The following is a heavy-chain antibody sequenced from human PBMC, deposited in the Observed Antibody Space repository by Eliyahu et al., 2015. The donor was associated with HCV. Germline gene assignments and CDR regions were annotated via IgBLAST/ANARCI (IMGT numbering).Heavy chain of an antibody. J-gene: IGHJ4*02. CDR1: GFXFFSFG. CDR3: AKDRGSSSWPYYFDY. V-gene: IGHV3-30*18. D-gene: IGHD6-13*01. Sequence: QLQLVXXGGGVVQPGRSLRLSCXASGFXFFSFGMHWVRQAPGKGLEWVAVLSXDGSYKQYADXVKGRFTISRDNSKNTLFLQMNSLRGDDTAVYYCAKDRGSSSWPYYFDYWGQGTLVTVSS. CDR2: LSXDGSYK.